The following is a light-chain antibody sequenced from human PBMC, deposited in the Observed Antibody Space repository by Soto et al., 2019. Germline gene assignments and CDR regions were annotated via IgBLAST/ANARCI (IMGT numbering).Light chain of an antibody. V-gene: IGLV2-14*01. CDR1: SGDVGAYNY. CDR3: SSYTGSTNYV. CDR2: QVT. J-gene: IGLJ1*01. Sequence: QSVLTQPASVSGSPGQSITISCTGTSGDVGAYNYVSWYQQHPGKAPKLMIYQVTNRPSGVSNRFSGSKSGNTASLTISGLQAEDEADYYCSSYTGSTNYVFGTGTKVTVL.